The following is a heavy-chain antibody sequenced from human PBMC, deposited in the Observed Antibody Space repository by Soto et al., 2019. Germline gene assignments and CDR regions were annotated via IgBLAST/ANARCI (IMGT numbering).Heavy chain of an antibody. CDR1: GDSITNNHW. CDR2: IYHTGIA. V-gene: IGHV4-4*02. Sequence: SETLSLTCTVYGDSITNNHWWSWVRQPPGKGPELIGEIYHTGIANYNPSLESRVAFSVDKSNNQFSLSLTSVTAADTAVYYCVSKLGXXXYGLDVWGQGTTVTVSS. J-gene: IGHJ6*02. CDR3: VSKLGXXXYGLDV. D-gene: IGHD3-16*01.